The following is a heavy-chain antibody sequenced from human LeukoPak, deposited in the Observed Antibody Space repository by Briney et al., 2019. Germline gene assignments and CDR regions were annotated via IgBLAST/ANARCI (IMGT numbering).Heavy chain of an antibody. CDR3: ARRGEVYYDSSGYPTLFDY. D-gene: IGHD3-22*01. V-gene: IGHV4-39*01. J-gene: IGHJ4*02. CDR2: IYYSGST. CDR1: GGSISSSSYY. Sequence: PSETLFLTCTVSGGSISSSSYYWGWIRQPPGKGLEWIGSIYYSGSTYYNPSLKSRVTISVDTSKNQFSLKLSSVTAADTAVYYCARRGEVYYDSSGYPTLFDYWGQGTLVTVSS.